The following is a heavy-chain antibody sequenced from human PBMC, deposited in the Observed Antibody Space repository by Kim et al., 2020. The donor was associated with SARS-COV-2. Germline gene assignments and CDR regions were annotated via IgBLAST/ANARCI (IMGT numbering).Heavy chain of an antibody. V-gene: IGHV3-15*01. Sequence: GGSLRLSCAAAGFTVGNAWMAWVRQAPGKGLEWVGRIKNIADGETTDYVASVRGRFTMFRDESKNMLHLQMSSLKSEDTAVYYCATLVNYDFRDWGQGALVTVSS. CDR3: ATLVNYDFRD. CDR1: GFTVGNAW. J-gene: IGHJ4*02. D-gene: IGHD3-22*01. CDR2: IKNIADGETT.